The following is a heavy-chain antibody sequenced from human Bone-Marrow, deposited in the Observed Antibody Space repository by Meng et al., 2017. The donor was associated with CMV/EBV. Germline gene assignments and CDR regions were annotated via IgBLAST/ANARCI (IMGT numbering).Heavy chain of an antibody. Sequence: GGSLRLSCAASGFTFDDYAMHWVRQAPGKGLEWVSSISSSSSYIYYADSVKGRFTISRDNAKNSLYLQMNSLRAEDTAVYYCARAEAAARHWFDPWGQGTLVTVSS. CDR3: ARAEAAARHWFDP. J-gene: IGHJ5*02. V-gene: IGHV3-21*01. D-gene: IGHD6-6*01. CDR1: GFTFDDYA. CDR2: ISSSSSYI.